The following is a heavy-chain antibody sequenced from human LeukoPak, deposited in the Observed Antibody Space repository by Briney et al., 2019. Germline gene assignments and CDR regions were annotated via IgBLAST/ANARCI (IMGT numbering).Heavy chain of an antibody. CDR2: IYSGDNT. CDR3: ERHVSITMVRGRLRYFYRDV. Sequence: PGGSLRLSCAASGFTVSRNYMSWVRQAPGEGLEGVSVIYSGDNTFYADSVTGRFNISRDNSKNTLYLQMNSLRAEDTAVYYCERHVSITMVRGRLRYFYRDVWGKGNTVTISS. J-gene: IGHJ6*03. CDR1: GFTVSRNY. D-gene: IGHD3-10*01. V-gene: IGHV3-53*01.